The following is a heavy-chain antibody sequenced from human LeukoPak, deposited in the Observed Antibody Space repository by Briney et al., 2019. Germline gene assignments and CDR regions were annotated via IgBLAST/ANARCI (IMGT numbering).Heavy chain of an antibody. D-gene: IGHD4-17*01. CDR3: ARGRALYGEKVY. Sequence: PSETLSLTCTVSGDSISSGDYYWSWIRQPAGKGLEWIGRISSSGSTNYNPSLKSRVTISVDTSKNQFSLKLSSVTAADTAVYYCARGRALYGEKVYWGQGTLVTVSS. CDR1: GDSISSGDYY. V-gene: IGHV4-61*02. J-gene: IGHJ4*02. CDR2: ISSSGST.